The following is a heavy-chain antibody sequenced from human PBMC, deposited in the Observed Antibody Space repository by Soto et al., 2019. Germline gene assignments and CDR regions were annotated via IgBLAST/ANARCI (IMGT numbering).Heavy chain of an antibody. CDR2: ISGSGGST. CDR1: GFTFSSYA. J-gene: IGHJ6*02. CDR3: AKESADITMIVVVITTDYYYGMDV. V-gene: IGHV3-23*01. Sequence: GSLRLSCAASGFTFSSYAMSWVRQAPGKGLEWVSAISGSGGSTYYADSVKGRFTISRDNSKNTLYLQMNGLRAEDTAVYYCAKESADITMIVVVITTDYYYGMDVWGQGTTVTVSS. D-gene: IGHD3-22*01.